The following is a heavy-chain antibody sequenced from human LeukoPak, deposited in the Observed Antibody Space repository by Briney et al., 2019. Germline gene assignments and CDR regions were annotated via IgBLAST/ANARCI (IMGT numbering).Heavy chain of an antibody. Sequence: GSLRLSCSASGFTFSYYYMNWVRQAPGKGLEWVSSISSRSTYIYYADSVKGRFTISRDNAKNSLFLQMNSLRAEDTAVYYCAGNWNLGGMDVWGRGTTVTVSS. CDR3: AGNWNLGGMDV. CDR1: GFTFSYYY. D-gene: IGHD1-1*01. CDR2: ISSRSTYI. J-gene: IGHJ6*02. V-gene: IGHV3-21*01.